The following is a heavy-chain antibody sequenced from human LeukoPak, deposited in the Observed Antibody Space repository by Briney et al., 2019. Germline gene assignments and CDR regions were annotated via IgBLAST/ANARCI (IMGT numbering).Heavy chain of an antibody. CDR1: GGSISSYY. J-gene: IGHJ4*02. CDR2: IYYSGST. D-gene: IGHD6-6*01. Sequence: PSQTLSLTCTVSGGSISSYYWSWIRQPPGKGLEWIGYIYYSGSTNYNPSLKSRVTISVDTSKNQFSLKLSSVTAADTAVYYCARSSTRGIAARVVEGLFDYWGQGTLVTVSS. CDR3: ARSSTRGIAARVVEGLFDY. V-gene: IGHV4-59*01.